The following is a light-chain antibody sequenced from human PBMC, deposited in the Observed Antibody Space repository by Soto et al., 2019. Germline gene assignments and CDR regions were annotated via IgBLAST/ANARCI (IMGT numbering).Light chain of an antibody. CDR1: QSVSSY. CDR2: DAS. Sequence: EIVLTQSPATRSLSPGERATLSCRASQSVSSYLAWYQQKPGQAPRLLIYDASNRATGIPARFSGSGSGTDFTLTISRMEPEDFAVYYCQQFSSTPSWTFGQGTKVDIK. J-gene: IGKJ1*01. CDR3: QQFSSTPSWT. V-gene: IGKV3-11*01.